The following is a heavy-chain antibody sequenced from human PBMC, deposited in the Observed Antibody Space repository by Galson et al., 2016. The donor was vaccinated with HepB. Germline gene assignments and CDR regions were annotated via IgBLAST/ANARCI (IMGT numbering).Heavy chain of an antibody. CDR1: GFTFYG. V-gene: IGHV3-33*06. CDR3: AKSNEFYGSGTYHNNNVHLDY. CDR2: IWYDGSHK. Sequence: SLRLSCAASGFTFYGMHWVRQAPGKGLEWVAVIWYDGSHKYYADSAKGRFTISRDNSKNTLYLQMNSLRAEDTAVYYCAKSNEFYGSGTYHNNNVHLDYWGQGTLVTVSS. J-gene: IGHJ4*02. D-gene: IGHD3-10*01.